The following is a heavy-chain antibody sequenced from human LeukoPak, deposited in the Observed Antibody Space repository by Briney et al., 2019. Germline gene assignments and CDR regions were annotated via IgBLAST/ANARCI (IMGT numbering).Heavy chain of an antibody. D-gene: IGHD3-3*01. Sequence: SETLSLTCTVSGGSISSSYWSWIRQPAGKGLEWIGRIYTSGRTNNNPSLKSRVTMSVDTSKNQLSLKLSSVTAADTAVYYCARGYYDFWSGYQYYFDYWGQGTLVTVSS. V-gene: IGHV4-4*07. J-gene: IGHJ4*02. CDR1: GGSISSSY. CDR3: ARGYYDFWSGYQYYFDY. CDR2: IYTSGRT.